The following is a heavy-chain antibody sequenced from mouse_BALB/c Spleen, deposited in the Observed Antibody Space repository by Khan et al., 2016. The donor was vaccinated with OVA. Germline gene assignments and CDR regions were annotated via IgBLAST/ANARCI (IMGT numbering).Heavy chain of an antibody. J-gene: IGHJ3*01. V-gene: IGHV5-6*01. CDR1: GFTFSTYG. CDR3: ARLAYYYNSEGFAY. CDR2: ISSGGSYT. Sequence: EVELVESGGDLVKPGGSLKLSCAASGFTFSTYGMSWVRQTPDKRLEWVATISSGGSYTYYPANVKGRFTISRDNAKNTLYLQMSSLKSEDTAMYYCARLAYYYNSEGFAYWGQGTLVTVS. D-gene: IGHD1-1*01.